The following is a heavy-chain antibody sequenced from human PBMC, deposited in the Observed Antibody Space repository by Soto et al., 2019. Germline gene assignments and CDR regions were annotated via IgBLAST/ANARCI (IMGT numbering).Heavy chain of an antibody. CDR2: IKQDGSEK. CDR1: GFTFSSYW. J-gene: IGHJ3*02. Sequence: GGSLRLSCAASGFTFSSYWMSWVRQAPGKGLEWVANIKQDGSEKYYVDSVKGRFTISRDNAKNSLYLQMNSLRAEDTAVYYFARWPGVEYSSSSGAFDIWGQGTMVTVSS. D-gene: IGHD6-6*01. CDR3: ARWPGVEYSSSSGAFDI. V-gene: IGHV3-7*01.